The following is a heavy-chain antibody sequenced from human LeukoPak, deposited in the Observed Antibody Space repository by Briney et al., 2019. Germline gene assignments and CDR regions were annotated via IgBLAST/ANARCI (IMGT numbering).Heavy chain of an antibody. Sequence: ASVKVSCKASGYTFTSLGISWVRQPPGQGLEWMGWITAYNGNTNYAQKLQGRVTMTTDTSTSSAYMELRSLRPDDTAVYYCARAAYYYDSSPNWFDPWGQGTLVTVSS. D-gene: IGHD3-22*01. CDR1: GYTFTSLG. V-gene: IGHV1-18*01. CDR2: ITAYNGNT. CDR3: ARAAYYYDSSPNWFDP. J-gene: IGHJ5*02.